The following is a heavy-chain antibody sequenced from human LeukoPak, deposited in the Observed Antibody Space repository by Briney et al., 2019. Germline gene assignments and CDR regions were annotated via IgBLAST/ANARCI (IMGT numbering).Heavy chain of an antibody. D-gene: IGHD6-13*01. CDR1: GGSINTNTFF. V-gene: IGHV4-39*07. J-gene: IGHJ4*02. CDR2: VFYSGNT. Sequence: KPSETLSLTCGVSGGSINTNTFFWGWIRQPPGKGLEWIGNVFYSGNTMYNPSLKSRVTMSIDTSKSQFSLSLSSVTAADTAVYYCARVKQQLATTWVYYFDYWGQGTLVTVSS. CDR3: ARVKQQLATTWVYYFDY.